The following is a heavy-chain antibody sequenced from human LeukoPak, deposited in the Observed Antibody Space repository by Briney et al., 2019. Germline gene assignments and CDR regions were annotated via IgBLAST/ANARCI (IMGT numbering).Heavy chain of an antibody. J-gene: IGHJ6*02. CDR1: GFTFSSYA. CDR3: AKDKYNWNYWYYGMDV. V-gene: IGHV3-30-3*01. CDR2: ISYDGSNK. Sequence: GGSLRLSCAASGFTFSSYAMHWVRQAPGKGLEWVAVISYDGSNKYYADSVKGRFTISRDNSKNTLYLQMNSLRAEDTAVYYCAKDKYNWNYWYYGMDVWGQGTTVTVSS. D-gene: IGHD1-20*01.